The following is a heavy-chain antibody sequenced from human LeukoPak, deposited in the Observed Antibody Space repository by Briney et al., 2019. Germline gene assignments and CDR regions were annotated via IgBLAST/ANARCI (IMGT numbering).Heavy chain of an antibody. CDR3: ARDPCGGDCPLDY. Sequence: PGGSLRLSCEPTGFTFGSSPMSWVRQAPGKGLEWVSSISVGGDYIYYADSVRGRFTISRDNSKSTLYLQMNSLRAEDTAVYYCARDPCGGDCPLDYWGQGALVTVSS. V-gene: IGHV3-23*01. CDR2: ISVGGDYI. CDR1: GFTFGSSP. D-gene: IGHD2-21*02. J-gene: IGHJ4*02.